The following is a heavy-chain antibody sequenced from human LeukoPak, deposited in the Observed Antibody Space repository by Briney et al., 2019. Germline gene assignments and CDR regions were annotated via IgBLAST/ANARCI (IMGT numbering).Heavy chain of an antibody. CDR2: FDPEDAET. CDR1: GYTLTELS. V-gene: IGHV1-24*01. D-gene: IGHD3-10*01. Sequence: ASVKVSCKVSGYTLTELSIHWVRQAPGKGPEWMGGFDPEDAETIYAQKFQGRVTMTQDTSTDTAYMELSSLRSEDTAVYYCATAEYYSYWFDPWGQGTLVTVSS. J-gene: IGHJ5*02. CDR3: ATAEYYSYWFDP.